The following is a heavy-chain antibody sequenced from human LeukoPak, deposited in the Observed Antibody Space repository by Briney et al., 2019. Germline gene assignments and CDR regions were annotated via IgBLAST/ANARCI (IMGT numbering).Heavy chain of an antibody. CDR3: AKLISSATNY. Sequence: PGGSLRLSCAASGFTFSTFAMIWVRQPPGKGLEWVSSIFPSGGEIHYADSVRGRFTISRDNSKNTLYLQMNSLRVEDTAVFYCAKLISSATNYWGQGTLVTVSS. V-gene: IGHV3-23*01. CDR2: IFPSGGEI. D-gene: IGHD2-15*01. J-gene: IGHJ4*02. CDR1: GFTFSTFA.